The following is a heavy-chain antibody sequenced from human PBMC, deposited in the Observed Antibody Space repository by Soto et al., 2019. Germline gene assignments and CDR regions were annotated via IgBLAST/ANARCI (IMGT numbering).Heavy chain of an antibody. CDR2: ISSSSSYT. J-gene: IGHJ4*02. V-gene: IGHV3-11*06. CDR1: GFTFSDYY. CDR3: ARGYYDSSGYYRWDY. Sequence: QVQLVESGGGLVKPGGSLRLSCAASGFTFSDYYMSWIRQAPGKGLEWVSYISSSSSYTNYADSVKGRFTISRDNAKNSLYLQMNSLRAEDTAVYYCARGYYDSSGYYRWDYWGQGTLVTVSS. D-gene: IGHD3-22*01.